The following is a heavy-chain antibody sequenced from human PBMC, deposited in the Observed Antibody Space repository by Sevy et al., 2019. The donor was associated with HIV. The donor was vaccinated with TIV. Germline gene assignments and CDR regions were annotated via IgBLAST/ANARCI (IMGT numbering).Heavy chain of an antibody. CDR1: GGSISSYY. J-gene: IGHJ5*02. V-gene: IGHV4-59*01. CDR2: IYYSGST. CDR3: ARVWNYYDSSGYHNWFDP. D-gene: IGHD3-22*01. Sequence: SETLSLTCTVSGGSISSYYWSWIRQPPGKGLEWIGYIYYSGSTNYNPSLKSRVTISVDTSKNQFSLKLSSVTAADTAVYYSARVWNYYDSSGYHNWFDPWGQGTLVTVSS.